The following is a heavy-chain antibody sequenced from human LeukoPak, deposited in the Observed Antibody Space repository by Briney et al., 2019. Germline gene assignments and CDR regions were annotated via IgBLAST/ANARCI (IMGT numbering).Heavy chain of an antibody. CDR2: IYYSGST. D-gene: IGHD6-13*01. CDR3: ARVRVAAAGIDY. V-gene: IGHV4-59*01. CDR1: GGSISSYY. Sequence: KPSETLSLTCTVSGGSISSYYWSWIRQPPGKGLEWIGYIYYSGSTNYNPSLKSRVTISVDTSKNQFSLKLSSVTAADTAVYYCARVRVAAAGIDYGGQGTLVTVSS. J-gene: IGHJ4*02.